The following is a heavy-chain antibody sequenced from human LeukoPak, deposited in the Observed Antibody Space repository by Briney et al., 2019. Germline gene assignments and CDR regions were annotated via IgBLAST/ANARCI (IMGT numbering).Heavy chain of an antibody. D-gene: IGHD3-3*01. Sequence: HPGGSLRLSCAASGFIFSKFWMHWVRQAPGKGLVWVSRINSDGSSTSYADAVKGRFTISRDNAKNTVYLQMNSLTVGDTAVYYCARGGRPRNYDFWSGYHYGALLGGMDVWGQGTTATVSS. CDR3: ARGGRPRNYDFWSGYHYGALLGGMDV. CDR1: GFIFSKFW. J-gene: IGHJ6*02. CDR2: INSDGSST. V-gene: IGHV3-74*01.